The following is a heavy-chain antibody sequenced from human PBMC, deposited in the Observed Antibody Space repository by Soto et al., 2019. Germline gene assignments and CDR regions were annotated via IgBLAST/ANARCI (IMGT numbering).Heavy chain of an antibody. CDR2: IHYSGTT. Sequence: XETLSLTCTVSGTSISSYYWSWIRQPPGKGLEWVANIHYSGTTNYNPSLASRVTLSVDTSKNQFSLKMTSVTAADRAMYFCARYNSYAIDYWGRGTLVTVSS. CDR1: GTSISSYY. D-gene: IGHD2-8*01. V-gene: IGHV4-59*01. CDR3: ARYNSYAIDY. J-gene: IGHJ4*02.